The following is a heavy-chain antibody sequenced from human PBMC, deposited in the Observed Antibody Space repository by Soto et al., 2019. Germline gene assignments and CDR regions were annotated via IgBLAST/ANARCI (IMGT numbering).Heavy chain of an antibody. V-gene: IGHV4-34*01. CDR2: INHSGST. CDR1: GGSFSGYF. CDR3: ARGPNFDY. J-gene: IGHJ4*02. Sequence: QVQLQQWGAGLLKPSETLSLTCAVYGGSFSGYFWSWIRQPPGKGLEWIGEINHSGSTNYNPSLXSXVXXSVDTSKNQFSLKLSSVTAADTAVFYCARGPNFDYWGQGTLVTVSS.